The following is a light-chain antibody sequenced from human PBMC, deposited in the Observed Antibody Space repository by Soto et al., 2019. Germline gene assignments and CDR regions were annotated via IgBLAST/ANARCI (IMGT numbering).Light chain of an antibody. J-gene: IGKJ3*01. CDR1: RRVAAS. CDR2: GAS. V-gene: IGKV3-15*01. CDR3: QQYNKWPRGT. Sequence: EIVMTQSPVTLSVSPGEKPTLSSRAGRRVAASLAGYRHKPGQAPRLLISGASTRVTGIPARFSGSGSGTEFTLTISSLQSEDSAVYYCQQYNKWPRGTFGPGTKVDIK.